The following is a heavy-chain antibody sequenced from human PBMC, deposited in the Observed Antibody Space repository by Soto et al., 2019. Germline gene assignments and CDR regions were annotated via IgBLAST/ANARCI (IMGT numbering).Heavy chain of an antibody. D-gene: IGHD2-15*01. CDR3: ARDRRVWCSGGSCYPRFDP. CDR1: GFTFSSYG. V-gene: IGHV3-33*01. J-gene: IGHJ5*02. Sequence: QVQLVESGGGVVQPGRSLRLSCAASGFTFSSYGMHWVRQAPGKGLEWVAVIWYDGSNKYYADSVKGRFTISRDNSKNTLYLQMNSLRAEDTAVYYCARDRRVWCSGGSCYPRFDPWGQGTLVTVSS. CDR2: IWYDGSNK.